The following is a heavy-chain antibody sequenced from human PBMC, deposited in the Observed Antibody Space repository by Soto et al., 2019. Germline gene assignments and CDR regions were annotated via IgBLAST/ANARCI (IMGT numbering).Heavy chain of an antibody. CDR3: AREGVPAARDYYYYYGMDV. D-gene: IGHD2-2*01. CDR1: GFTFSSYE. CDR2: ISSSGSTI. J-gene: IGHJ6*02. Sequence: PVGSLRLSCAASGFTFSSYEMNWVRQAPGKGLEWVSYISSSGSTIYYADSVKGRFTISRDNAKNSLYLQMKSLRAEDTAVYYCAREGVPAARDYYYYYGMDVWGQGTTVTVSS. V-gene: IGHV3-48*03.